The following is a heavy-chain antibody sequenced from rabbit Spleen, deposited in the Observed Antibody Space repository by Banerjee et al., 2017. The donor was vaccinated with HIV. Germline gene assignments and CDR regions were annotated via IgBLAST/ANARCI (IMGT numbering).Heavy chain of an antibody. CDR3: ARDTGSSFSSYGMDL. V-gene: IGHV1S40*01. Sequence: QSLEESGGDLVKPGASLTLTCTASGVSFSSSSYMCWVRQAPGKGLEWIACIYAGSSGFTYFASGAKGRFTISKTSSTTVTLQMTSLTAADTATYFCARDTGSSFSSYGMDLWVPGTLVTVS. J-gene: IGHJ6*01. CDR2: IYAGSSGFT. CDR1: GVSFSSSSY. D-gene: IGHD8-1*01.